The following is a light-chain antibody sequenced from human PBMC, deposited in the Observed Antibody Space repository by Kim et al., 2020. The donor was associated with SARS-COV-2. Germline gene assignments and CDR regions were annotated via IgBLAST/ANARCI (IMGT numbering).Light chain of an antibody. CDR3: QQYNSYSTWT. V-gene: IGKV1-5*03. CDR1: QSISSW. J-gene: IGKJ1*01. Sequence: DIQMTQSPSTLSASVGDRVTITCRASQSISSWLAWYQQKPGKAPKLLIYKASSLESGVPSRFSGSGSRTEFTLTISSLQPDDFATYYCQQYNSYSTWTFGQGTKVDIK. CDR2: KAS.